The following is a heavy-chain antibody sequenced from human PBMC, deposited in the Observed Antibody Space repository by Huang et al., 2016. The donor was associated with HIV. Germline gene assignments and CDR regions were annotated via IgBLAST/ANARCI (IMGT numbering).Heavy chain of an antibody. J-gene: IGHJ6*03. Sequence: QVQLQQWGAGLLRPSETLSLTCAVYGGSFSGYYGTWIRQPPGKGREWIGEINHSESTNYNPSRKSRVTISVDTSRNQFSLTLTSVTAADTAVYYCARGQGGYYYYYMDVWDKGTTVTVSS. V-gene: IGHV4-34*01. CDR1: GGSFSGYY. CDR2: INHSEST. CDR3: ARGQGGYYYYYMDV.